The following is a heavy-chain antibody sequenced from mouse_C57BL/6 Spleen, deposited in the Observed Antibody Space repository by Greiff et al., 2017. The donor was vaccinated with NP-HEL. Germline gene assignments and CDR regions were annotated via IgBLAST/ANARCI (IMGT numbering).Heavy chain of an antibody. CDR2: ISSGGDYI. D-gene: IGHD1-1*01. CDR3: TRDQGVTTVVATGWYFDV. V-gene: IGHV5-9-1*02. Sequence: EVQGVESGEGLVKPGGSLKLSCAASGFTFSSYAMSWVRQTPEKRLEWVAYISSGGDYIYYADTVKGRFTISRDNARNTLYLQMSSLKSEDTAMYYCTRDQGVTTVVATGWYFDVWGTGTTVTVSS. J-gene: IGHJ1*03. CDR1: GFTFSSYA.